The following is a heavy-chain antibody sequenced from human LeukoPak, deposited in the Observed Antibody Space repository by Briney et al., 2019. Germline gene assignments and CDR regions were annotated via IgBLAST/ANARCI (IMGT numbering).Heavy chain of an antibody. J-gene: IGHJ5*02. CDR3: ARDLGTVVTPNWFDP. Sequence: GASVKVSCKASGYTFTSYAMHWVRQAPGQGLEWMGWISAYNGNTNYAQKLQGRVTMTTDTSTSTAYMELRSLRSDDTAVYYCARDLGTVVTPNWFDPWGQGTLVTVSS. CDR1: GYTFTSYA. CDR2: ISAYNGNT. V-gene: IGHV1-18*01. D-gene: IGHD4-23*01.